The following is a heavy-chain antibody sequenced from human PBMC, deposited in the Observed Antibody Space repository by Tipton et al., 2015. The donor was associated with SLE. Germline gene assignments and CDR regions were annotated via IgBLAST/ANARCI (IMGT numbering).Heavy chain of an antibody. D-gene: IGHD3-3*01. CDR3: ARGRAYYDFGSRNP. CDR2: ISSSGSTI. V-gene: IGHV3-48*03. J-gene: IGHJ5*02. Sequence: SLRLSCAASGSTFSSYEMNWVRQAPGKGLEWVSYISSSGSTIYYADSVKGRFTISRDNAKNSLYLQMNSLRAEDTAVYYCARGRAYYDFGSRNPWGQGTLVTVSS. CDR1: GSTFSSYE.